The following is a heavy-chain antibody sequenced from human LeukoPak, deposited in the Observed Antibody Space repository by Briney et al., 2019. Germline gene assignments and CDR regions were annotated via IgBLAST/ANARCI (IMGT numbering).Heavy chain of an antibody. CDR1: GFTFSSYA. Sequence: GGSLRLSCAASGFTFSSYAMTWVRQAPGKGLEWVSVIYSGGSTYYADSVKGRFTISRDNSKYTLYLLMNSLRAEDTAVYYWAREAAVAGFDYWGQGTLVTVSS. J-gene: IGHJ4*02. CDR2: IYSGGST. V-gene: IGHV3-53*01. CDR3: AREAAVAGFDY. D-gene: IGHD6-19*01.